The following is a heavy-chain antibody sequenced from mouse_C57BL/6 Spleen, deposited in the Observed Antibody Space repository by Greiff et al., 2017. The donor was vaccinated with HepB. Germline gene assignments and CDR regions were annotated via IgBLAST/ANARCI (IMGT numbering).Heavy chain of an antibody. CDR1: GYAFSSSW. CDR3: ARERPFDY. CDR2: IYPGDGDT. J-gene: IGHJ2*01. Sequence: QVQLQQSGPELVKPGASVKISCKASGYAFSSSWMNWVKQRPGKGLEWIGRIYPGDGDTNYNGKFKGKATLTADKSSSTAYMQHSSLTSEDSAVYFCARERPFDYWGQGTTLTVSS. V-gene: IGHV1-82*01.